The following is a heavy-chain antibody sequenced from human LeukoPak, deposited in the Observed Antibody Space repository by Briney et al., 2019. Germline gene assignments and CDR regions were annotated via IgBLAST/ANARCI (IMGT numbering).Heavy chain of an antibody. V-gene: IGHV3-74*01. CDR2: INSDGSST. J-gene: IGHJ4*02. D-gene: IGHD3-3*01. CDR3: AREVRGLYYDFWSGSDHFDY. Sequence: SGGPLRLSCAASGFTFSSYWMHWVRQAPGKGLVWDSRINSDGSSTSYADSVKGRFTISRDNAKNTLYLQMNSLRAEDTAVYYCAREVRGLYYDFWSGSDHFDYWGQGTLVTVSS. CDR1: GFTFSSYW.